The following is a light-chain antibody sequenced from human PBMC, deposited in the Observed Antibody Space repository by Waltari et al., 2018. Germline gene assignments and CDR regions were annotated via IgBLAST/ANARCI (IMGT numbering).Light chain of an antibody. V-gene: IGKV1-5*03. CDR1: QSISSW. CDR2: DAS. J-gene: IGKJ2*01. Sequence: DIHMTQSPSTLSASVGYRVTITCRTSQSISSWVAWHQQQPGKAPKLLKYDASSLESGGPSRFSGSGSGTEITLTSSSLQPDDFATYYCQQYEGYSTFGQGTKVEIK. CDR3: QQYEGYST.